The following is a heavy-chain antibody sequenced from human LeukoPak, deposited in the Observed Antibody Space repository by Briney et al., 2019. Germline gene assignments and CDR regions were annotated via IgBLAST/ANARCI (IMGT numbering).Heavy chain of an antibody. CDR3: ARDIYSNSGNLHWFDP. J-gene: IGHJ5*02. CDR1: GGSFSSYV. CDR2: IIPIFGTA. D-gene: IGHD3-10*01. V-gene: IGHV1-69*13. Sequence: SVKVSCKASGGSFSSYVISWVRQAPGQGLEWMGGIIPIFGTANYAQKFQGRVTITADEFTSTAYMDLSSLRFEDTAVYYCARDIYSNSGNLHWFDPWGQGTQVTVSS.